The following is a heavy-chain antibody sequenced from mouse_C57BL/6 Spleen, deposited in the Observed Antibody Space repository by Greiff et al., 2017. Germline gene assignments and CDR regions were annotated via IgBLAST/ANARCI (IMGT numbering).Heavy chain of an antibody. CDR3: AIPSSGGNYFDY. D-gene: IGHD3-2*02. Sequence: QVQLQQPGAELVKPGASVKVSCTASGYTFTSYWMHWVKQRPGQGLEWIGRIHPSDSDTNDNPKFKGKATVTVDKSSSTAYMQLSSLTSEDSAVYYWAIPSSGGNYFDYWGQGTTLTVSS. CDR1: GYTFTSYW. V-gene: IGHV1-74*01. J-gene: IGHJ2*01. CDR2: IHPSDSDT.